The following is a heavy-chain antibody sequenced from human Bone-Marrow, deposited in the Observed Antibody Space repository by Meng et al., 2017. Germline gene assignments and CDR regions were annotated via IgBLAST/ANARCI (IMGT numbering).Heavy chain of an antibody. J-gene: IGHJ4*01. CDR2: MKSNVDGGTV. CDR1: GFTFSNAW. CDR3: TGHIDY. V-gene: IGHV3-15*01. Sequence: GESLKISCAGSGFTFSNAWMTWVRQAPGKGLERIGRMKSNVDGGTVDYAAALKGRFFISRDDSKNMFYLQMNSLKSEDTAVYYCTGHIDYWGHGTLVTVSS.